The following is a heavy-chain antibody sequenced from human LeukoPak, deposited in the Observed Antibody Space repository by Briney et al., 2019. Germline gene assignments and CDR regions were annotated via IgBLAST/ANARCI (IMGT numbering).Heavy chain of an antibody. CDR1: GFTFSSYW. J-gene: IGHJ4*02. V-gene: IGHV3-74*03. CDR3: ARGDDEANWGSSDY. CDR2: IKGDGGEI. Sequence: GGSLRLSCAASGFTFSSYWMRWVRQAPGKGLVWVSGIKGDGGEITYADSVKGRVTISRDNSKNTLYLQMNSLRAEDTAVYYCARGDDEANWGSSDYWGQGTLVTVSS. D-gene: IGHD7-27*01.